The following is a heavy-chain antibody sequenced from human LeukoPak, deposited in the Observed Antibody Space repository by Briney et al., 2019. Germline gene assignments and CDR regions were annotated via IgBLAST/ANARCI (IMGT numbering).Heavy chain of an antibody. Sequence: GGSLRLSCAASGFTFDDFAMHWVRQAPGKGLEWVSLITWDGGSTYYADSVKGRFTISRDNFKNTLYLQMNNLRAEDTAVYYCVRGIAVAGTRFDSWGQGTLVTV. D-gene: IGHD6-19*01. CDR3: VRGIAVAGTRFDS. CDR2: ITWDGGST. V-gene: IGHV3-43D*03. J-gene: IGHJ4*02. CDR1: GFTFDDFA.